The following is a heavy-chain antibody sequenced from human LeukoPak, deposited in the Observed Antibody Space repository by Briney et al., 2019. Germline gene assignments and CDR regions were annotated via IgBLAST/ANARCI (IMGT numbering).Heavy chain of an antibody. D-gene: IGHD2-21*02. CDR1: GFTFSSHN. J-gene: IGHJ4*02. CDR3: TRGDPDY. V-gene: IGHV3-21*01. Sequence: GGSLRLSCAASGFTFSSHNMNWVRQAPGKGLEWVSSISSSSSYIYYADSVEGRFTISRDNAKNSLYLQMNSLRAEDTAVYYCTRGDPDYWGLGTLVTVSS. CDR2: ISSSSSYI.